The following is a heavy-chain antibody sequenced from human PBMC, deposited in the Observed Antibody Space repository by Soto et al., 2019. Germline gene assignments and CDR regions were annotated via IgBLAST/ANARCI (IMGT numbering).Heavy chain of an antibody. Sequence: QVQLQQWGAGLLKPSETLSLTCAVYGGSFSGYYWSWIRQPPGKGLEWIGEINHSGSTNYNPSLNSRVTISVDTSKNQFSLKLSSVTAADTAVYYFARERYIYGYGPLYYYYGMDVWGQGTTVTVSS. CDR1: GGSFSGYY. D-gene: IGHD5-18*01. CDR2: INHSGST. CDR3: ARERYIYGYGPLYYYYGMDV. J-gene: IGHJ6*02. V-gene: IGHV4-34*01.